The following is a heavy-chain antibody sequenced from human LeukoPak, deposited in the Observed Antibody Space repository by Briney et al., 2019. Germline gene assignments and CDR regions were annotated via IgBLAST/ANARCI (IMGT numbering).Heavy chain of an antibody. V-gene: IGHV3-48*04. Sequence: PGGSLRLSCETSGVTFSSFSLNWVRQAPGKGLEWLSYISSSSRSKYYADSVKGRFIVSRDNAKNPLYLQMDSLRAEDTALYYCASQSSGSSTRAPDFWGQGTLVTVSS. CDR2: ISSSSRSK. CDR1: GVTFSSFS. D-gene: IGHD1-26*01. J-gene: IGHJ4*02. CDR3: ASQSSGSSTRAPDF.